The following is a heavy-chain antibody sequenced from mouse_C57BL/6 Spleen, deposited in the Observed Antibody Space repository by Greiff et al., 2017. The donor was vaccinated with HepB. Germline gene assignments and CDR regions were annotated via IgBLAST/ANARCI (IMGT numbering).Heavy chain of an antibody. Sequence: QVHVKQSGPELVKPGASVKISCKASGYAFSSSWMNWVKQRPGKGLEWIGRIYPGDGDTNYNGKFKGKATLTADKSSSTAYMQLSSLTSEDSAVYFCARPATGAWFAYWGQGTLVTVSA. J-gene: IGHJ3*01. V-gene: IGHV1-82*01. D-gene: IGHD4-1*02. CDR2: IYPGDGDT. CDR1: GYAFSSSW. CDR3: ARPATGAWFAY.